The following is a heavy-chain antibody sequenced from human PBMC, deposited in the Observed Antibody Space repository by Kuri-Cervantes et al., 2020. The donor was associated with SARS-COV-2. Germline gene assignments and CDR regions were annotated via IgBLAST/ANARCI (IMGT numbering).Heavy chain of an antibody. CDR1: GFTFGDYA. CDR3: ARRNCGGDCYYYFDY. V-gene: IGHV4-34*01. D-gene: IGHD2-21*02. J-gene: IGHJ4*02. CDR2: INHSGST. Sequence: GSLRLSCKASGFTFGDYAMSWVRQAPGKGLEWIGEINHSGSTNYNPSLKSRVTISVDTSKNQFSLKLSSVTAADTAVYYCARRNCGGDCYYYFDYWGQGTLVTVSS.